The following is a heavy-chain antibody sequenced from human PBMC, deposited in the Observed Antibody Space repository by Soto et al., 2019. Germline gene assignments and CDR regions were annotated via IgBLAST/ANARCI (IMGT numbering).Heavy chain of an antibody. V-gene: IGHV3-30*03. J-gene: IGHJ3*02. CDR2: ISYDGSNK. CDR3: ANLRWVPQGGGWYGGAFDI. D-gene: IGHD6-19*01. CDR1: GFTFSSYG. Sequence: QVQLVESGGGVVQPGRSLRLSCAASGFTFSSYGMHWVRQAPGKGLEWVXVISYDGSNKYYADSVKGRFTISXXXSXXXXXXXXXXXXXXXXXVYYCANLRWVPQGGGWYGGAFDIWGQGTMVTVSS.